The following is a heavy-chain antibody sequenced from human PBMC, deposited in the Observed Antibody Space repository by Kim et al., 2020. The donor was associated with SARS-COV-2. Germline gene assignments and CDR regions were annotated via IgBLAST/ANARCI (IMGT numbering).Heavy chain of an antibody. CDR1: GFTFGDYA. J-gene: IGHJ6*02. D-gene: IGHD5-18*01. Sequence: GGSLRLSCTASGFTFGDYAMSWFRQAPGKGLEWVGFIRSKAYGGTTEYAASVKGRFTISRDDSKSIAYLQMNSLKTEDTAVYYCTRDEPWRIQLWLGYYYYGMDVWGQGTTVTVSS. CDR3: TRDEPWRIQLWLGYYYYGMDV. V-gene: IGHV3-49*03. CDR2: IRSKAYGGTT.